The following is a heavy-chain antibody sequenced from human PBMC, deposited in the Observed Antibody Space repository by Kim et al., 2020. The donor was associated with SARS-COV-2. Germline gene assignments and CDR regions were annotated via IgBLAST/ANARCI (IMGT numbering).Heavy chain of an antibody. Sequence: SSVKVSCKASGGTFSSYAISWVRQAPGQGLEWMGGIIPIFGTANYAQKFQGRVTITADESTSTAYMELSSLRSEDTAVYYCARGDQGARDDILTGLGGTRLLLYYYYGMDVWGQGTTVTVSS. CDR2: IIPIFGTA. CDR1: GGTFSSYA. D-gene: IGHD3-9*01. J-gene: IGHJ6*02. V-gene: IGHV1-69*13. CDR3: ARGDQGARDDILTGLGGTRLLLYYYYGMDV.